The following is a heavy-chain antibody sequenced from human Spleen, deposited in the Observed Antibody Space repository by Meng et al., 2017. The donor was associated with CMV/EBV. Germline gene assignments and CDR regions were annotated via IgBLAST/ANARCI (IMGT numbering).Heavy chain of an antibody. CDR3: AKGGKGAVPPATSVD. V-gene: IGHV3-66*02. CDR2: IYAGGKT. Sequence: GESLKISCAASGITVSRSYINWVRQGPGKGLEWVSAIYAGGKTYYADSVKGRFTISRDTSQNIVYLQINSLRAEDTAVYYCAKGGKGAVPPATSVDWGQGTLVTVSS. CDR1: GITVSRSY. D-gene: IGHD2-2*01. J-gene: IGHJ1*01.